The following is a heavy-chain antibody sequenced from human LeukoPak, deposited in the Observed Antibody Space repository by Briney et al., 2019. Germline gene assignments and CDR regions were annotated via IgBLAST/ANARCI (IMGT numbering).Heavy chain of an antibody. CDR1: GGSSSGYY. CDR2: ISHSGGT. V-gene: IGHV4-34*01. J-gene: IGHJ3*02. Sequence: SETLSLTCAVYGGSSSGYYWSWIRQPPGKGLEWIGEISHSGGTNNNPSLKGRVAISLDISKNQFSLSLRSVTAADTAVYYCARRVPRTSKGFFAFDTWGQGTMVIVSS. CDR3: ARRVPRTSKGFFAFDT. D-gene: IGHD2-15*01.